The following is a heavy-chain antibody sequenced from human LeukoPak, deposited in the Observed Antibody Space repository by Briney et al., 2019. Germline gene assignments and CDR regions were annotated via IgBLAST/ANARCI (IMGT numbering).Heavy chain of an antibody. CDR1: GFTLSSYA. CDR3: AKVAYIGGWSPFDY. J-gene: IGHJ4*02. CDR2: ISASGGSS. D-gene: IGHD6-19*01. V-gene: IGHV3-23*01. Sequence: GGSLRLSCAASGFTLSSYAMSWVRQAPGKGLEWVSAISASGGSSYYADSVKGRFTISRDNSKNTLYLQMNSLRAEDTAVYYCAKVAYIGGWSPFDYWGQGTLVTVSS.